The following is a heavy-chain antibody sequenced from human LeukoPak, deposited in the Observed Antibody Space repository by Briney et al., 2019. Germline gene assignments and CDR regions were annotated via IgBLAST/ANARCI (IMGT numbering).Heavy chain of an antibody. CDR2: IYLNGNT. CDR3: ARETSRIIYY. V-gene: IGHV4-38-2*02. CDR1: GFSIKSGYW. J-gene: IGHJ4*02. Sequence: SETLSLTCAVSGFSIKSGYWWGWVRQPPGQGLEWIGSIYLNGNTFYNPSLKSRVSMSVDTSKNQFSLTMTSVTAADTAVYFCARETSRIIYYWGQGALVTVSS.